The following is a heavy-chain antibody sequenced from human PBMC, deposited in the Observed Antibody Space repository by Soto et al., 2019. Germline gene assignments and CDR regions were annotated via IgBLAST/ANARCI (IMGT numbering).Heavy chain of an antibody. CDR1: GGSVTTNTYY. CDR2: FYYIGST. J-gene: IGHJ3*02. D-gene: IGHD3-9*01. V-gene: IGHV4-39*01. Sequence: QLQLQESGPGLVKPSETLSLTCTVSGGSVTTNTYYWGWIRQPPGKGLEWIGTFYYIGSTYSNPSLKSRVTISADTSKNQFSLKLSSVTAADTAVYYCVRSHTFYILLTGYSPGAYDIWGQGTMVTVSS. CDR3: VRSHTFYILLTGYSPGAYDI.